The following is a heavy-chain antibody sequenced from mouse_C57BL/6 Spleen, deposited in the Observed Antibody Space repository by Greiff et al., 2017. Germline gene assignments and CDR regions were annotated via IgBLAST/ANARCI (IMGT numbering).Heavy chain of an antibody. CDR3: VKYDCNGWYCDV. CDR1: GYTFTDYT. D-gene: IGHD2-4*01. J-gene: IGHJ1*03. Sequence: QVQLQQSDAELVKPGASVKISCKVSGYTFTDYTIHWMKQRPGQGLEWIGYIYPRDGSTKYNEKFKGKATLTADKSSSNAYMQLTSLTSEDSAVXLWVKYDCNGWYCDVWGTGTTVTVAS. V-gene: IGHV1-78*01. CDR2: IYPRDGST.